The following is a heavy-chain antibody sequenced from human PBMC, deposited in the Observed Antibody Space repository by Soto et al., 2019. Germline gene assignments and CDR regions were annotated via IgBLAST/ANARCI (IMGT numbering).Heavy chain of an antibody. J-gene: IGHJ5*02. CDR2: IYYSGDT. CDR1: GDSINNNNYY. CDR3: ATLPPRIVVVVLPIPS. V-gene: IGHV4-39*01. D-gene: IGHD2-15*01. Sequence: SETLSLTCTVSGDSINNNNYYWGWIRQPPGKGLEWLGSIYYSGDTYYNPSLKSRVTISVDTSKNQFSLQLTSVTAADTAVYYCATLPPRIVVVVLPIPSWGQGTLVTVSS.